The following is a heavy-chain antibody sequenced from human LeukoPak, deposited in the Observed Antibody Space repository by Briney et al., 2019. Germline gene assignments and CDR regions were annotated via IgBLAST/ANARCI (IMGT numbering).Heavy chain of an antibody. CDR3: ARAGAGLWFGESSMDV. D-gene: IGHD3-10*01. Sequence: SETLSLTCTVSGGSISSYYWSWIRQPPGKGLEWIGSIYYSGSTYYNPSLKSRVTISVDTSKNQFSLKLSSVTAADTAVYYCARAGAGLWFGESSMDVWGKGTTVTVSS. V-gene: IGHV4-59*12. CDR2: IYYSGST. CDR1: GGSISSYY. J-gene: IGHJ6*03.